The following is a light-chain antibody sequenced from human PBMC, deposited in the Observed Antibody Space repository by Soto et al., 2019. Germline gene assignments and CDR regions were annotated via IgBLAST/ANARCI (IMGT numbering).Light chain of an antibody. CDR3: QQCVSWPQFT. CDR2: RAS. V-gene: IGKV3-15*01. J-gene: IGKJ3*01. Sequence: EIVMTQSPATLAVSPGDTATLSCRASQSLGDNLAWYQQKPGQAPRLLIFRASSRAKGVPARFSASGSGTEFTLTISSLEPEDFAFYYCQQCVSWPQFTFGPGTRLDI. CDR1: QSLGDN.